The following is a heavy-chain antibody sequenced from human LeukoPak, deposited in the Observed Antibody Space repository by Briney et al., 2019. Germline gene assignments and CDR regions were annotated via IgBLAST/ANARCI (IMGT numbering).Heavy chain of an antibody. CDR2: IRPSGDNT. J-gene: IGHJ4*02. Sequence: GGSLRLSCAASGFTFSSYDMTWVRQAPGRGLEWVSSIRPSGDNTYYGDSVKGRFTISRDNAKNSLYLQMNSLRAEDTAVYYCARESVYDSSGWGDYWGQGTLVTVSS. V-gene: IGHV3-21*01. D-gene: IGHD3-22*01. CDR3: ARESVYDSSGWGDY. CDR1: GFTFSSYD.